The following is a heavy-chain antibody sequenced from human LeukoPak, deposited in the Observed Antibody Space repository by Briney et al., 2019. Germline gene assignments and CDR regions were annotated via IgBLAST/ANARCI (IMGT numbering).Heavy chain of an antibody. J-gene: IGHJ4*02. Sequence: GGSLRLSCAAPGFTFSSYAMSWVRQAPGKGLEWVSAISGSGGSTYYADSVKGRFTISRDNSKNTLYLQMNSLRAEDTAVYYCAKADYGDYGGSVYWGQGTLVTVSS. CDR1: GFTFSSYA. D-gene: IGHD4-17*01. V-gene: IGHV3-23*01. CDR3: AKADYGDYGGSVY. CDR2: ISGSGGST.